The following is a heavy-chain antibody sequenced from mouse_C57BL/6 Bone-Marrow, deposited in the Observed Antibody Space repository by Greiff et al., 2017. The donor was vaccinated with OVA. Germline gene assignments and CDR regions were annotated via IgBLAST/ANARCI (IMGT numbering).Heavy chain of an antibody. D-gene: IGHD1-1*01. CDR2: ILPGSGST. CDR3: AHYYGSSYGFAY. V-gene: IGHV1-9*01. Sequence: QVQLQQSGAELMKPGDSVKLSCKATGYTFTGYWIEWVKQRPGHGLEWIGEILPGSGSTNYNEKLKGKAPFTADTYSNTAYMQLSSLTTDDSAIYYSAHYYGSSYGFAYWGQGTLVTVSA. CDR1: GYTFTGYW. J-gene: IGHJ3*01.